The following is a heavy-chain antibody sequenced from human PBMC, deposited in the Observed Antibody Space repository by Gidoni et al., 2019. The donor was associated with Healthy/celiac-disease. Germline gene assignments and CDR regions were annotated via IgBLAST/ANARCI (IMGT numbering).Heavy chain of an antibody. CDR2: IYHSGST. Sequence: QVQLQESGPGLVKPSETLSLTCAVSGYSISSGYYWGWIRQPPGKGLEWIGSIYHSGSTYYNPSLKSRVTISVDTSKNQFSLKLSSVTAADTAVYYCARTNIAAEERFVDYWGQGTLVTVSS. J-gene: IGHJ4*02. D-gene: IGHD6-13*01. V-gene: IGHV4-38-2*01. CDR1: GYSISSGYY. CDR3: ARTNIAAEERFVDY.